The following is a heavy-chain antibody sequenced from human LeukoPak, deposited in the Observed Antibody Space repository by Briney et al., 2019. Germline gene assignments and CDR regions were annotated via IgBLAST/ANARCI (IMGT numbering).Heavy chain of an antibody. CDR2: ISSSGSTI. CDR3: ARIPITMIDRWFDP. Sequence: PGGSLRLSCAASGFTFSSYAMHWVRQAPGKGLEWVSYISSSGSTIYYADSVKGRFTISRDNAKNSLYLQMNSLRAEDTAVYYCARIPITMIDRWFDPWGQGTLVTVSS. CDR1: GFTFSSYA. V-gene: IGHV3-48*04. D-gene: IGHD3-22*01. J-gene: IGHJ5*02.